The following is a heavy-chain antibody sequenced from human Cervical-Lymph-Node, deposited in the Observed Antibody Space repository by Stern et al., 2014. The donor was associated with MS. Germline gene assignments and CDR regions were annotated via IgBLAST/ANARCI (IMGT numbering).Heavy chain of an antibody. J-gene: IGHJ4*02. CDR3: ARDRHDLGYCSGGSCYLPDY. CDR1: GFTFSSYG. CDR2: IWDDGSNK. D-gene: IGHD2-15*01. Sequence: VQLVESGGGVVQPGRSLRLSCAASGFTFSSYGMRWVRQAPGQGLEWVAVIWDDGSNKYYADSVKGRFTISRDNSKNTLYLQMNSLRAEDTAVYYCARDRHDLGYCSGGSCYLPDYWGQGTLVTVSS. V-gene: IGHV3-33*01.